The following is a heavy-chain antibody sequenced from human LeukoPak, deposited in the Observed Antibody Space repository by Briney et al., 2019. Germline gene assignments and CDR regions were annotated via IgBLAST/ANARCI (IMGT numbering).Heavy chain of an antibody. J-gene: IGHJ4*02. Sequence: GGSLRLSCAASGFTFSSYSMNWVRQAPGKGLEWVSSISSSSSYIYYADSVRGRFTISRDNAKNSLYLQMNSLRAEDTAVYYCARDPYGSGSLFDYWGQGTLVTVSS. CDR1: GFTFSSYS. CDR3: ARDPYGSGSLFDY. D-gene: IGHD3-10*01. V-gene: IGHV3-21*01. CDR2: ISSSSSYI.